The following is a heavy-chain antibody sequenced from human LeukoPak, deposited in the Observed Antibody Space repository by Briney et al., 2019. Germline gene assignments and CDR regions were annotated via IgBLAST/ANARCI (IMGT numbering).Heavy chain of an antibody. D-gene: IGHD5-18*01. CDR2: IHYTGNT. CDR3: ARDTAGFDY. J-gene: IGHJ4*02. V-gene: IGHV4-39*02. CDR1: GGSIGGSSSH. Sequence: SETLSLTRTVSGGSIGGSSSHWAWIRQSPGKGLEWIGSIHYTGNTYYNPSLKSRVTMSVETSENQFSLRLRSVTAADTAVYYCARDTAGFDYWGQGTLVTVSS.